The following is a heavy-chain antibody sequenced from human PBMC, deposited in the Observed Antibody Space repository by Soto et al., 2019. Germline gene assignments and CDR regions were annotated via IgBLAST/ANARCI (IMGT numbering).Heavy chain of an antibody. V-gene: IGHV1-18*01. CDR1: GYTFTSCG. D-gene: IGHD3-22*01. J-gene: IGHJ6*02. CDR2: ISAYNGNT. CDR3: ARADDSSGYYYYYGMDV. Sequence: ASVKVSCKASGYTFTSCGISWVRQAPGQGLEWMGWISAYNGNTNYAQKLQGRVTMATDTSTSTAYMELRSLRSDDTAVYYCARADDSSGYYYYYGMDVWGQGTTVTVSS.